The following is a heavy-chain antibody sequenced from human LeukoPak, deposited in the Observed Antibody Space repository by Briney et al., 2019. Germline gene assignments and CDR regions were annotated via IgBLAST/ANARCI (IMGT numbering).Heavy chain of an antibody. CDR2: IYYSGST. CDR3: ARDRSDGSGYYGYYFDY. V-gene: IGHV4-61*01. J-gene: IGHJ4*02. Sequence: SETLSLTCAVSGGSISSGSYSWNWIRQPPGKGLEWIGHIYYSGSTDYNPSLRSRVTISVDTSKNQFSLRLSSVTAADTAVYYCARDRSDGSGYYGYYFDYWGQGTLVSVSS. CDR1: GGSISSGSYS. D-gene: IGHD3-22*01.